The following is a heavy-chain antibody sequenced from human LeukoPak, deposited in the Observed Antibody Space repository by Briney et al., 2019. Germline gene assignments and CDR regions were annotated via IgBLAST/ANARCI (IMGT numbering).Heavy chain of an antibody. CDR2: IYTSGST. D-gene: IGHD2/OR15-2a*01. CDR3: ARDLYRISGTYYYYMDV. Sequence: SETLSLTCTVSGGSISSYYWSWIRQPAGKGLEWIGRIYTSGSTNYNPSLKSRVTMSVDTSKNQFSLKLSSVTAADTAVYYCARDLYRISGTYYYYMDVWGKGTTVTVSS. J-gene: IGHJ6*03. CDR1: GGSISSYY. V-gene: IGHV4-4*07.